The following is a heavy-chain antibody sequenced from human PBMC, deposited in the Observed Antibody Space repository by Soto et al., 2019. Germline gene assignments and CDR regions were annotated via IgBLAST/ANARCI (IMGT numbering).Heavy chain of an antibody. CDR1: GCSISSGGYY. D-gene: IGHD2-15*01. V-gene: IGHV4-31*03. Sequence: SVTLSLTCIVSGCSISSGGYYGSRIRQHPGKRLEWIGYIYYRGSTYYNPSLKSRVTISVDTSKNQFSMKLSSGTAADTAVYYCAIDLCSGGSCHVVGAFYIWGRGTMVTVSS. CDR2: IYYRGST. CDR3: AIDLCSGGSCHVVGAFYI. J-gene: IGHJ3*02.